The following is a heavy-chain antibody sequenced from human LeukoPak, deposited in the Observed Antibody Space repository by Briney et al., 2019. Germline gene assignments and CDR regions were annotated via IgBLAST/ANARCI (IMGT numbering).Heavy chain of an antibody. J-gene: IGHJ4*02. CDR3: AKDEYYYDSSGYPFDY. CDR1: GFTFSSYA. CDR2: ISGSGGST. D-gene: IGHD3-22*01. V-gene: IGHV3-23*01. Sequence: GGSLRLSCAASGFTFSSYAMSWVRQAPGKGLEWVSAISGSGGSTYYADSVKGRLTISRDNSKNTLYLQMNSLRAEDTAVYYCAKDEYYYDSSGYPFDYWGQGTLVTVSS.